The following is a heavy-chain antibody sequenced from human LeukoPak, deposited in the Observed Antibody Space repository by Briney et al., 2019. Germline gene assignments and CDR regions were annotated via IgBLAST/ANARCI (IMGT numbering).Heavy chain of an antibody. CDR2: ISSISSDI. Sequence: GGSLRLSCAASGFTFSSYSMNWVRQAPGKGLEWVSSISSISSDIYYADSVKGRFTISRDNAKNSLYLQMNSLRAEDTAVYYCARVTEAPYYFDYWGQGTLVTVSS. CDR3: ARVTEAPYYFDY. CDR1: GFTFSSYS. V-gene: IGHV3-21*01. J-gene: IGHJ4*02.